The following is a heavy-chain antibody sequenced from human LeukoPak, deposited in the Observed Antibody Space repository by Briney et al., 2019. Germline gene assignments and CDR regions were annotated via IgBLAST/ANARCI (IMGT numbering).Heavy chain of an antibody. Sequence: SQTLSLTCAISGESVSSKSATWNWIRQSPSRGLEWLGRTYYKSKWYNEYAVSVKSRITINPDTSKNQFSLQLNSVTPEDTAVYFCARTREGHFDYWGQGTLVIVSS. V-gene: IGHV6-1*01. J-gene: IGHJ4*02. CDR2: TYYKSKWYN. CDR3: ARTREGHFDY. D-gene: IGHD4-17*01. CDR1: GESVSSKSAT.